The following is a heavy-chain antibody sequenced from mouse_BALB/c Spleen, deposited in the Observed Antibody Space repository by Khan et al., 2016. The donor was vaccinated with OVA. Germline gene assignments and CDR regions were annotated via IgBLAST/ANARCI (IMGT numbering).Heavy chain of an antibody. CDR1: GYSITSDYA. CDR2: ISYSGST. J-gene: IGHJ2*01. D-gene: IGHD2-4*01. Sequence: EVQLQESGPGLLKPSQSLSLTCTVTGYSITSDYAWNWIRQFPGNKLEWMGFISYSGSTSYNPSLKSRISITRDTSKNQFFLQLNSVTTEDTATYYCARWDYDAPNYWGQGTTLTVSS. CDR3: ARWDYDAPNY. V-gene: IGHV3-2*02.